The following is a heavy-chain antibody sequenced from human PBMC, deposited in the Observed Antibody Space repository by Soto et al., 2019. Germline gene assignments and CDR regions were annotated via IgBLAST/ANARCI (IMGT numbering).Heavy chain of an antibody. D-gene: IGHD2-15*01. J-gene: IGHJ4*02. Sequence: GGSLRLSCAASGFTFSSYGMHWVRQAPGKGLEWVAVIWYDGSNKYYADSVKGRFTISRDNSKNTLYLQMNSLRAEDTAVYYCAREVFYGGTTYFDYWGQGNLVTVS. CDR2: IWYDGSNK. V-gene: IGHV3-33*01. CDR1: GFTFSSYG. CDR3: AREVFYGGTTYFDY.